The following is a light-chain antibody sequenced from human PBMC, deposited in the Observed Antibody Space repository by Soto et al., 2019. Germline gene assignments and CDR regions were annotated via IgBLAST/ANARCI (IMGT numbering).Light chain of an antibody. CDR1: SSDVGSYNH. Sequence: QSVLTQPASVSGSPGQSITISCTGTSSDVGSYNHVSWYQQHPGKAPKLMIYEGSKRPSGVSNRFSGSKSGNTASLTISGLQAEDEADYYCCSYAGSSTFVVVFGGGTKLTVL. CDR3: CSYAGSSTFVVV. CDR2: EGS. J-gene: IGLJ2*01. V-gene: IGLV2-23*03.